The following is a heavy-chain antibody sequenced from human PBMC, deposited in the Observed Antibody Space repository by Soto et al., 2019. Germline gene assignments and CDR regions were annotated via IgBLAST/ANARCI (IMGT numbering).Heavy chain of an antibody. CDR2: SRNKAERYTT. CDR3: SKGRSYYYYYGVDV. V-gene: IGHV3-72*01. J-gene: IGHJ6*02. Sequence: GGSLILSCAGSGFTFSDHYMDWVRQAPGKGLEWVGRSRNKAERYTTEYAASVKGRFTISRDDSKNSLYLQMNSLKTEDTAVYHCSKGRSYYYYYGVDVWGQGTTVTVSS. CDR1: GFTFSDHY.